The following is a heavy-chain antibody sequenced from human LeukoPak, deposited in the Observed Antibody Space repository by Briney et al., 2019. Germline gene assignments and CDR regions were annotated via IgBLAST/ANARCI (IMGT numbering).Heavy chain of an antibody. CDR2: ISSSSSYI. CDR1: GFTFSGSA. D-gene: IGHD1-1*01. Sequence: GSLKLSCAASGFTFSGSAMHWVRQAPGKGLEWVSSISSSSSYIYYADSVKGRFTISRDNAKNSLYLQMNSLRAEDTAVYYCARDLRGQLAYYYYYYMDVWGKGTTVTVSS. V-gene: IGHV3-21*01. CDR3: ARDLRGQLAYYYYYYMDV. J-gene: IGHJ6*03.